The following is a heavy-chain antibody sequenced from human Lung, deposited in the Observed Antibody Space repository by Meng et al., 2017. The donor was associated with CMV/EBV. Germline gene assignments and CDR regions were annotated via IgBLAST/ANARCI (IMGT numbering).Heavy chain of an antibody. Sequence: SETLSLXCTVSGGSISSSSYCWGWIRQPPGKGLEWIGSIYYSGSTDYNPSLKSRVTISVDTSKNQFSLKLSSVTAADTAVYYCARSHSSGWPFDYWGQGTXVTVSS. CDR1: GGSISSSSYC. CDR3: ARSHSSGWPFDY. CDR2: IYYSGST. J-gene: IGHJ4*02. D-gene: IGHD6-19*01. V-gene: IGHV4-39*07.